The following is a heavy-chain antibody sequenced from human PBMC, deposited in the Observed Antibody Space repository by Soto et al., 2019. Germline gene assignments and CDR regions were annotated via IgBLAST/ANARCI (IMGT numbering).Heavy chain of an antibody. CDR2: ISSTTNYI. CDR3: ARESEDLTSNFDY. CDR1: GFTFTRYS. Sequence: LRLSCAASGFTFTRYSMNWVRQAPGKGLEWVSSISSTTNYIYYGDSMKGRFTISRDNAKNSLYLEMNSLRAEDTAVYYCARESEDLTSNFDYWGQGTLVTVSP. J-gene: IGHJ4*02. V-gene: IGHV3-21*06.